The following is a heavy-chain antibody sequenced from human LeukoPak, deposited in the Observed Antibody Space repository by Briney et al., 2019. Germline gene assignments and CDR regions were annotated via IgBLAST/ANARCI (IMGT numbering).Heavy chain of an antibody. CDR2: IYYSGTT. CDR1: RGSIFNANYC. V-gene: IGHV4-39*01. CDR3: ATPPAGLGGYFDY. J-gene: IGHJ4*02. Sequence: SETLSLTSTDPRGSIFNANYCSGWIRQPPGEGLEWIGSIYYSGTTYYNPSLKSRVTISADTSKNQFSLKLTSVTAADTAVYYCATPPAGLGGYFDYWGQGTLVTVSS. D-gene: IGHD6-19*01.